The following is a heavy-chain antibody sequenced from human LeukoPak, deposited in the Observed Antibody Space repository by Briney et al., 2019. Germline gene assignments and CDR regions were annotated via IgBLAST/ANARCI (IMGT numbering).Heavy chain of an antibody. CDR1: GFTFSSYE. Sequence: GGSLRLSCAASGFTFSSYEMNWVRQAPGKGLEWVSYISSSGSTIYYADSVKGRFTITRDNAKNSLYLQMNSLRAEDTALYYCAKDMLSAVTTAIDYWGQGTLVTVSS. CDR3: AKDMLSAVTTAIDY. D-gene: IGHD4-11*01. V-gene: IGHV3-48*03. CDR2: ISSSGSTI. J-gene: IGHJ4*02.